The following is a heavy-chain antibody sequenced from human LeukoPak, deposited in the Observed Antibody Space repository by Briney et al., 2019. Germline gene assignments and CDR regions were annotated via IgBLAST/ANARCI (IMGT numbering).Heavy chain of an antibody. CDR2: INPNSGGT. Sequence: RASVKVSCKASGYTFTGYYMHWVRQAPGQGLEWMGWINPNSGGTNYAQKFQGRVTMTRDTSISTAYMELSRLRSDDTAVYYCARGSSEYSSSYYYYYYMDVWGKGTTVTVSS. D-gene: IGHD6-6*01. CDR3: ARGSSEYSSSYYYYYYMDV. J-gene: IGHJ6*03. V-gene: IGHV1-2*02. CDR1: GYTFTGYY.